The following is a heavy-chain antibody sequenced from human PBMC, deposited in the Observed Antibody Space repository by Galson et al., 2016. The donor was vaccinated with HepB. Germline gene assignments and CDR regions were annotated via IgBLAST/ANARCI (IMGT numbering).Heavy chain of an antibody. V-gene: IGHV3-9*01. Sequence: SLRLSCAASGFTFDEFAMHWVRQAPGKGLEWVSGISWNSGSIGYADSVKGRFTISRDNDKNSLYLQMNSLRGEDTAMYFCARDPSSSWNYFDYWGQGILVTVSS. CDR3: ARDPSSSWNYFDY. J-gene: IGHJ4*02. CDR1: GFTFDEFA. D-gene: IGHD6-13*01. CDR2: ISWNSGSI.